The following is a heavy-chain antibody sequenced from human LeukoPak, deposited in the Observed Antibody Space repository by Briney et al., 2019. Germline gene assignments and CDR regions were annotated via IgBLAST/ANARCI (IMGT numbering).Heavy chain of an antibody. CDR1: GYTFTSHD. V-gene: IGHV1-8*03. J-gene: IGHJ5*02. CDR3: ASKDGEAWFDP. CDR2: MNPNSGNT. Sequence: ASVKVSCKASGYTFTSHDINWVRQATGQGLEWMGWMNPNSGNTGYAQKFQGRVTITRNNSISTVYMELSSLRSEDTAVYYCASKDGEAWFDPWGQGTLVTVSS.